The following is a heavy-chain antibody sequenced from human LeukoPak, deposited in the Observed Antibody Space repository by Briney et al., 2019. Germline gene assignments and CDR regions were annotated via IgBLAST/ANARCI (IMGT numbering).Heavy chain of an antibody. CDR3: ARGFRSVTTWGYFDY. CDR1: GFTVSTNY. Sequence: GGSLRLSCAASGFTVSTNYMSWVRQAPGKGLEWVSLIYSGGGTYYADCVKGRFTISRDNSRNTLSLQMNSLRVDDTAVYYCARGFRSVTTWGYFDYWGQGALVTVSS. CDR2: IYSGGGT. D-gene: IGHD4-17*01. J-gene: IGHJ4*02. V-gene: IGHV3-66*01.